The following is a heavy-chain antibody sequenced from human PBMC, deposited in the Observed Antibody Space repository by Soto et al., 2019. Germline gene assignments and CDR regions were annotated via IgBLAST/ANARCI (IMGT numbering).Heavy chain of an antibody. V-gene: IGHV3-23*01. D-gene: IGHD2-15*01. CDR3: AKDWAGSAFDY. CDR2: IGGSGSIT. CDR1: GFTISSYA. Sequence: TGGSLRLSCAASGFTISSYAMNWVRQAPGKGLEWVSAIGGSGSITYYTDSVKGRFTISRDNSKNMLYLQMISLRAEDTAVYYCAKDWAGSAFDYWGQGTLVTVSS. J-gene: IGHJ4*02.